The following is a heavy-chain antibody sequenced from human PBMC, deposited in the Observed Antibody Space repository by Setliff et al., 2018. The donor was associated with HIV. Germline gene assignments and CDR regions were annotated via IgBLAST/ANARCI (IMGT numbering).Heavy chain of an antibody. J-gene: IGHJ3*02. D-gene: IGHD2-8*01. CDR2: ISPYNGHT. V-gene: IGHV1-18*01. CDR3: ARALRDIVLMVYAPDAFDI. Sequence: ASVKVSCKASGYTFTTYDITWVRQAPGQGLEWLGWISPYNGHTNFAQKFQGRVTMTTDTATSTAYMELRSLRSDDTAVYYCARALRDIVLMVYAPDAFDIWGQGTMVTVSS. CDR1: GYTFTTYD.